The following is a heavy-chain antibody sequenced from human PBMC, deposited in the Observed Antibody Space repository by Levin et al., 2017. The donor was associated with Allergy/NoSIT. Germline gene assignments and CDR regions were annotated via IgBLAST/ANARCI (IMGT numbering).Heavy chain of an antibody. J-gene: IGHJ1*01. Sequence: PGGSLRLSCAASGFTFDDYAMHWVRQAPGKGLEWVSGISWNSGSIGYADSVKGRFTISRDNAKNSLYLQMNSLRAEDTALYYCAKVGRYYYDSSGYYAEYFQHWGQGTLVTVSS. CDR1: GFTFDDYA. V-gene: IGHV3-9*01. D-gene: IGHD3-22*01. CDR3: AKVGRYYYDSSGYYAEYFQH. CDR2: ISWNSGSI.